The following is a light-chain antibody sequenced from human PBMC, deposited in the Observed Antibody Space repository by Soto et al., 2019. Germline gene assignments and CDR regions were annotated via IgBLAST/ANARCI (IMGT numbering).Light chain of an antibody. CDR1: QSVSTNY. J-gene: IGKJ4*01. CDR3: QQYDTSPPLT. Sequence: EIVLTQSPGTLSLSPGDRATLSCRASQSVSTNYLAWYQQKPGQAPRLLLYGASSRAIGIPDRFSGSGSGTDFTLTISRLEPEEFAVYYCQQYDTSPPLTFGGGTKVEIK. V-gene: IGKV3-20*01. CDR2: GAS.